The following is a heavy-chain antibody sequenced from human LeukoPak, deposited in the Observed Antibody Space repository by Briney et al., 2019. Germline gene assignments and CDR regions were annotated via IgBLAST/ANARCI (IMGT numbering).Heavy chain of an antibody. D-gene: IGHD2/OR15-2a*01. J-gene: IGHJ5*02. CDR1: GGSFSGYY. V-gene: IGHV4-34*01. CDR2: INHSGST. CDR3: ARVKVLNWFDP. Sequence: PSETLSLTCAVYGGSFSGYYWSWIRQPPGKGLEWIGEINHSGSTNYNPSLKSRVTISVDTSRNQFSLKLSSVTAADTAVYYCARVKVLNWFDPWGRGTLVTVSS.